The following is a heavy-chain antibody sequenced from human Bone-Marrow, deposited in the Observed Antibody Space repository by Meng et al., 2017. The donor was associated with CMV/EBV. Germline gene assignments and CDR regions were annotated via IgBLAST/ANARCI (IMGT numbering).Heavy chain of an antibody. CDR1: GFTFSSYG. Sequence: GESLKISCAASGFTFSSYGMHWVRQAPGKGLEWVAFIRYDGSNKYYADSVKGRFTISRDNAKNSLYLQMNSLRDEDTAVYFCARESDYFDAFDVWGQGTTVTVSS. J-gene: IGHJ3*01. V-gene: IGHV3-30*02. CDR3: ARESDYFDAFDV. D-gene: IGHD2/OR15-2a*01. CDR2: IRYDGSNK.